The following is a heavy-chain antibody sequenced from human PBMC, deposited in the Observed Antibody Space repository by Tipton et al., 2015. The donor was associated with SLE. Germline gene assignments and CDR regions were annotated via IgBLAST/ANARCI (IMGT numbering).Heavy chain of an antibody. CDR2: INHSGST. J-gene: IGHJ4*02. Sequence: GLVKPSETLSLTCAVYGGSFSGYYWSWIRQPPGKGLEWIGEINHSGSTNYNPSLKSRVTISVDASKNQFSLKVSSVTAADTAVYYCAPEPYCTNGVCSPPGYWGQGTLVTVSS. CDR3: APEPYCTNGVCSPPGY. CDR1: GGSFSGYY. V-gene: IGHV4-34*01. D-gene: IGHD2-8*01.